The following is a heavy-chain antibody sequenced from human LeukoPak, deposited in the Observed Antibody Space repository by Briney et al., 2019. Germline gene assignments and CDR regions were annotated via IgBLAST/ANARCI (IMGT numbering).Heavy chain of an antibody. CDR1: GGSFSAYY. Sequence: SETLSLTCAVSGGSFSAYYWTWVRQPPGKGLEWIGEINHSGSANYTPSLKSRVTISLDTSKNQFPLKLSSVTAADTAVYYCARGQGTVTTHWGQGTLVTVSS. J-gene: IGHJ4*02. CDR3: ARGQGTVTTH. V-gene: IGHV4-34*01. CDR2: INHSGSA. D-gene: IGHD4-17*01.